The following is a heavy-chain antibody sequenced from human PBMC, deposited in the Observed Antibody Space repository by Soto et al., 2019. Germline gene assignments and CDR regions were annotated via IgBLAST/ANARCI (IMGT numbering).Heavy chain of an antibody. J-gene: IGHJ4*02. V-gene: IGHV1-69*12. CDR3: XXXXXXXXXXXXFDY. Sequence: QVQLVQSGAEVKKPGSSVKVSCKASGGTFSSYAISWXXXXXXXXXXXMGGIIPIFGTANYAQKFQGRVTITADESTXXXXXXXXXXXXXXXXXXXXXXXXXXXXXXXXFDYWGQGTLVTVSS. CDR1: GGTFSSYA. CDR2: IIPIFGTA.